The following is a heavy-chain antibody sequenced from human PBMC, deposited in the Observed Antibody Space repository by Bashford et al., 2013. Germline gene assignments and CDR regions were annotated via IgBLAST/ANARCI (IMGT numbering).Heavy chain of an antibody. V-gene: IGHV1-2*02. CDR3: ARVGGIAARPVAFDI. D-gene: IGHD6-6*01. J-gene: IGHJ3*02. CDR1: GYTFTGYY. CDR2: INPNSGGT. Sequence: ASVKVSCKASGYTFTGYYMHWVRQAPGQGLEWMGWINPNSGGTNYAQKFQGRVTMTRDTSISTAYMELSRLRSDDTAVYYCARVGGIAARPVAFDIWGQGTMVTVSS.